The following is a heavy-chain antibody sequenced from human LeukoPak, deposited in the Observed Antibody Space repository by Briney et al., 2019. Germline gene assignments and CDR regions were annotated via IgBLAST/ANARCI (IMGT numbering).Heavy chain of an antibody. CDR3: TTKYYYDSSDYYLIDY. CDR2: FHPEDGET. D-gene: IGHD3-22*01. J-gene: IGHJ4*02. Sequence: ASVKVSCKVSGYTVTELSMHWVRQSPGKGLEWMGGFHPEDGETIYAQKFQGRVTMTEDTSTDTAYMELSSLRSEDTAVYYCTTKYYYDSSDYYLIDYWGQGTLVTVSS. CDR1: GYTVTELS. V-gene: IGHV1-24*01.